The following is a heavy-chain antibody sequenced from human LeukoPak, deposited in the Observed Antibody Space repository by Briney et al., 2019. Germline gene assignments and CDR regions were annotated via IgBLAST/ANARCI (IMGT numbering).Heavy chain of an antibody. CDR1: GGSISSGDYY. D-gene: IGHD6-19*01. CDR3: ASRLSSGWYGGAFDI. CDR2: IYYSGST. V-gene: IGHV4-61*08. Sequence: SETLSLTCTVSGGSISSGDYYWSWIRQPPGKGLEWIGYIYYSGSTNYNPSLKSRVTISVDTSKNQFSLKLSSVTAADTAVYYCASRLSSGWYGGAFDIWGQGTMVTVSS. J-gene: IGHJ3*02.